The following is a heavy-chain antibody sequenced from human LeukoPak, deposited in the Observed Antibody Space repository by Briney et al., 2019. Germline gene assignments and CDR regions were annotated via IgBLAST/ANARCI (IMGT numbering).Heavy chain of an antibody. Sequence: SETLSLTCTVSGGSISSYYWSWIRQPPGKGLEWIGYIYYSGSTNYNPSLKSRVTISVDTSKNQFSLKLSSVTAADTAVYYCARGPPTLGIDYWGQGTLVTVSS. CDR3: ARGPPTLGIDY. V-gene: IGHV4-59*01. CDR2: IYYSGST. CDR1: GGSISSYY. J-gene: IGHJ4*02.